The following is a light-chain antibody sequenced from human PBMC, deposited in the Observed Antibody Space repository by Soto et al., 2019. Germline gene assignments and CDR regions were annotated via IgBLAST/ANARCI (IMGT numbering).Light chain of an antibody. CDR1: SGHSSYI. CDR2: LEGSGSY. J-gene: IGLJ2*01. V-gene: IGLV4-60*03. Sequence: QSVLTQSSSASAFLGSSVKLTCTLSSGHSSYIIAWHQQQPGKAPRYLMKLEGSGSYNKGSGVPDRFSGSSSGADRYLTISHLQSEDEADYYCETWDSNTHRVFGGGTKLTVL. CDR3: ETWDSNTHRV.